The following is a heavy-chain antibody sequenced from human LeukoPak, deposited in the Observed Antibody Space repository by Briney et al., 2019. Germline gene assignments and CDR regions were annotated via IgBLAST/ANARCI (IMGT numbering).Heavy chain of an antibody. CDR1: GFTFSSHA. D-gene: IGHD6-13*01. Sequence: GGSLRLSCAASGFTFSSHAMHWVRQAPGKGLEWVALISSDGSNKYYADSVKGRFTISRDNSKNTLYLQINSLRVEDTTAYYCARGYSSSHHLFDSWGQGTLVTVSS. CDR3: ARGYSSSHHLFDS. J-gene: IGHJ4*02. CDR2: ISSDGSNK. V-gene: IGHV3-30-3*01.